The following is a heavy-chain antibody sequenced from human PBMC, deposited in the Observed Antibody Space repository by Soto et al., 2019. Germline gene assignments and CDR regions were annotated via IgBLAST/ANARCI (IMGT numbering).Heavy chain of an antibody. V-gene: IGHV4-59*01. Sequence: SETLSLTCTVSGGSISSYYWTWIRQPPGEGLEWIGYIYNSGSTNYNPSLKSRVTISVDTSKNQFSLELRSVTAADTAVYFCARDRGSGSSYPYYYYAMDVWGQGTTVTVSS. J-gene: IGHJ6*02. CDR1: GGSISSYY. D-gene: IGHD3-10*01. CDR3: ARDRGSGSSYPYYYYAMDV. CDR2: IYNSGST.